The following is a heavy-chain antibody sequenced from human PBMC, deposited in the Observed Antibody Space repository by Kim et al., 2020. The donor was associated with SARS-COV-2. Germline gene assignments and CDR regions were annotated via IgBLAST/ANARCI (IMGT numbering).Heavy chain of an antibody. CDR1: GGSISSSSYY. J-gene: IGHJ4*02. V-gene: IGHV4-39*07. CDR3: AREGIAVAGSPSDY. D-gene: IGHD6-19*01. CDR2: IYYSGST. Sequence: SETLSLTCTVSGGSISSSSYYWGWIRQPPGKGLEWIGSIYYSGSTYYNPSLKSRVTISVDTSKNQFSLKLSSVTAADTAVYYCAREGIAVAGSPSDYWGQGTLVTVSS.